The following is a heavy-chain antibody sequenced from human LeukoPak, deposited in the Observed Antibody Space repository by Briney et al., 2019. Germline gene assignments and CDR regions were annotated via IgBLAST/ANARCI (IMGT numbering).Heavy chain of an antibody. V-gene: IGHV4-31*11. CDR3: TREGSGPDY. CDR2: IYYSGST. CDR1: GDSISSGAFY. Sequence: SETLSLTCAVSGDSISSGAFYWSWIRPHPGKGLEWIGYIYYSGSTYYNPSLKSRVTISLDTSKNQFSLNLSSVTVADTAVYYGTREGSGPDYWGEGTLVTVSS. J-gene: IGHJ4*02. D-gene: IGHD2-15*01.